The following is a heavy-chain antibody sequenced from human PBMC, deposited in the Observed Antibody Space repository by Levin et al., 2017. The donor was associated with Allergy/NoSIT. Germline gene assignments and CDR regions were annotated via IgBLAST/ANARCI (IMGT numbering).Heavy chain of an antibody. CDR2: ISYDGSNK. V-gene: IGHV3-30*04. D-gene: IGHD4-17*01. Sequence: GGSLRLSCAASGFTFSSYAMHWVRQAPGKGLEWVAVISYDGSNKYYADSVKGRFTISRDNSKNTLYLQMNSLRAEDTAVYYCARDRHKTRGDYGGIVDYWGQGTLVTVSS. CDR1: GFTFSSYA. J-gene: IGHJ4*02. CDR3: ARDRHKTRGDYGGIVDY.